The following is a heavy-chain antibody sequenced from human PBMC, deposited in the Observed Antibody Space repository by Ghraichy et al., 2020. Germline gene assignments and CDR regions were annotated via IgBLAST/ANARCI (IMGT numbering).Heavy chain of an antibody. D-gene: IGHD4-17*01. J-gene: IGHJ6*02. V-gene: IGHV1-18*01. CDR1: GYTFTSYG. Sequence: ASVKVSCKASGYTFTSYGISWVRQAPGQGLEWMGWISAYNGNTNYAQKLQGRVTMTTDTSTSTAYMELRSLRSDDTAVYYCARDPRLNDYGDALYYYYYGMDVWGQGTTVTVSS. CDR3: ARDPRLNDYGDALYYYYYGMDV. CDR2: ISAYNGNT.